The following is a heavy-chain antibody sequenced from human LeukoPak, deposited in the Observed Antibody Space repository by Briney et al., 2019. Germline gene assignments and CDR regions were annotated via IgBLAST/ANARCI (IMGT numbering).Heavy chain of an antibody. CDR2: IYSGGST. J-gene: IGHJ4*02. CDR1: GFTVSSNY. D-gene: IGHD2-2*01. Sequence: GGSLRLSCAASGFTVSSNYMSWVRQAPGKGLEWVSVIYSGGSTYYADSVKGRFTISRDNSKNTLYLQMNSLRAEDTAVYYCAKNWQYCSSTSCYFPDYWGQGTLVTVSS. CDR3: AKNWQYCSSTSCYFPDY. V-gene: IGHV3-66*01.